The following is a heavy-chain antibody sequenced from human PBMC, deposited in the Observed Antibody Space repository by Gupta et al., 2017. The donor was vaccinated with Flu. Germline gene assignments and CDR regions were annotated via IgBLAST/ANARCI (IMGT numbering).Heavy chain of an antibody. CDR3: ARQVMAAAGPGGFDY. Sequence: EVQLVQSGAEVKKPGESLRISCKSTGYIFANHWIGWVRQMPGKGLEWLGQIYPGDSDIRYSPSFQGQGTISADRSINTAFLQWSSLRASDTAMYYCARQVMAAAGPGGFDYWGQGTQVTVSS. V-gene: IGHV5-51*01. D-gene: IGHD6-13*01. CDR1: GYIFANHW. J-gene: IGHJ4*02. CDR2: IYPGDSDI.